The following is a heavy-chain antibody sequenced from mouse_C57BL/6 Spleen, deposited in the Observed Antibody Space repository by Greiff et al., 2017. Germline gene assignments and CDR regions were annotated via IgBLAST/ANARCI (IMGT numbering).Heavy chain of an antibody. CDR3: ARGNYGSSYLYFDV. Sequence: QVQLKESGAELVKPGASVKMSCKASGYTFTTYPIEWMKQNHGKSLEWIGNFHPYNDDTKYNEKFKGKATLTVEKASSTVYLELSRLTSDDSAVYYCARGNYGSSYLYFDVWGTGTTVTVSS. CDR2: FHPYNDDT. J-gene: IGHJ1*03. V-gene: IGHV1-47*01. CDR1: GYTFTTYP. D-gene: IGHD1-1*01.